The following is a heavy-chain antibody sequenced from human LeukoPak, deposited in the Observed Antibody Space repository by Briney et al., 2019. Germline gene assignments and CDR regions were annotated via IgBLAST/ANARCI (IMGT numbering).Heavy chain of an antibody. J-gene: IGHJ4*02. V-gene: IGHV5-51*01. CDR2: IYPGESDT. D-gene: IGHD3-10*01. CDR3: ARNRGDNTFDY. Sequence: GESLKISCKGSGYSFSSYWIGWVRQMPGKGLEWMGFIYPGESDTRYSPSFQGQVTISADKSISTAYLQWRSLKASDTAMYYRARNRGDNTFDYWGQGILVTVSS. CDR1: GYSFSSYW.